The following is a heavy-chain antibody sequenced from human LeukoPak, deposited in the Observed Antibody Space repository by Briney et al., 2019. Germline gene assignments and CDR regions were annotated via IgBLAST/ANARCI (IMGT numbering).Heavy chain of an antibody. D-gene: IGHD1-1*01. CDR1: GFTFSDCS. V-gene: IGHV3-48*04. Sequence: GGSLRLSCVASGFTFSDCSINWLRQAPGKGLEWVSYISSGSSTIYYADSVKGRFTVSRDNPGNVMYLQMDSLRAEDTAVYYCTRLAQSGPTGWIHPWGQGTLVTVST. CDR3: TRLAQSGPTGWIHP. CDR2: ISSGSSTI. J-gene: IGHJ5*02.